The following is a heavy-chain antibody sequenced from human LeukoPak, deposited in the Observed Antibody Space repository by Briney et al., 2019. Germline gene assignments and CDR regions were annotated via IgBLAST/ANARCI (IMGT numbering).Heavy chain of an antibody. CDR3: AKLGSGSYPYYYYYGMDV. CDR1: GCSFSSYA. CDR2: ISGSGGST. Sequence: GGSLRLSCAASGCSFSSYAMSWVRQAPGKGLEWVSAISGSGGSTYYADSVKGRFTISRDNSKNTLYLQMNSLRDDDTAVYYCAKLGSGSYPYYYYYGMDVWGQGTTVTVSS. V-gene: IGHV3-23*01. D-gene: IGHD1-26*01. J-gene: IGHJ6*02.